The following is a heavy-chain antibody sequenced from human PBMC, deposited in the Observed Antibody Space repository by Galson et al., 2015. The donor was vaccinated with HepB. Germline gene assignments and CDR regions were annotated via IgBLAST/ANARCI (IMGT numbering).Heavy chain of an antibody. CDR1: GYTFTGYY. Sequence: SVKVSCKASGYTFTGYYMHWVRQAPGQGLEWMGWTNPNSGGTNYAQKFQGRVTMTRDTSISTAYMELSRLRSDDTAVYYCARSRYCSSTSCYTGLDYWGQGTLVTVSS. V-gene: IGHV1-2*02. D-gene: IGHD2-2*02. CDR2: TNPNSGGT. CDR3: ARSRYCSSTSCYTGLDY. J-gene: IGHJ4*02.